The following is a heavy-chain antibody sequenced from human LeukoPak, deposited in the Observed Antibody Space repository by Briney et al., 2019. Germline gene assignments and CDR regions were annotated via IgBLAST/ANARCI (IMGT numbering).Heavy chain of an antibody. CDR3: AREGIQLWLGLSY. J-gene: IGHJ4*02. CDR2: ISAYNGNT. V-gene: IGHV1-18*04. Sequence: ASVKVSCKASGYSFTDYSIHWVRRAPGQGLEWMGWISAYNGNTHYAQKLQGRVTMTTDTSTSTAYMELRSLRSDDTAVYYCAREGIQLWLGLSYWGQGTLVTVSS. D-gene: IGHD5-18*01. CDR1: GYSFTDYS.